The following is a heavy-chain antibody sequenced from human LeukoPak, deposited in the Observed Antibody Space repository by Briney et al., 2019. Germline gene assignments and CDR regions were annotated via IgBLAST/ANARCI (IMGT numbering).Heavy chain of an antibody. CDR1: GFTFSSFA. V-gene: IGHV3-23*01. J-gene: IGHJ4*02. D-gene: IGHD5-24*01. CDR2: ISGSGSST. Sequence: GGSLRLSCAASGFTFSSFAMSWVRQAPGKGLEWVSVISGSGSSTYYADSVKGRFTISRDNSKNTLYLQMNSLRADDTAVYYCAKSGYNRFDYWGQGTLVTVSS. CDR3: AKSGYNRFDY.